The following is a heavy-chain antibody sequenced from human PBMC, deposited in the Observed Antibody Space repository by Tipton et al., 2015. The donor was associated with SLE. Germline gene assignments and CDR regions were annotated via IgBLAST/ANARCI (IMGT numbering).Heavy chain of an antibody. CDR2: SSHSGST. Sequence: TLSLTCTVSGASISSGTFYWGWIRQPPGKGLEWIGSSSHSGSTFYHPSLTSRLIVSVDTSKNQFSLRLRSATAADTAFYYCARGYSSSWYREFFDIWGRGTLVTVSS. CDR1: GASISSGTFY. V-gene: IGHV4-39*07. J-gene: IGHJ2*01. CDR3: ARGYSSSWYREFFDI. D-gene: IGHD6-13*01.